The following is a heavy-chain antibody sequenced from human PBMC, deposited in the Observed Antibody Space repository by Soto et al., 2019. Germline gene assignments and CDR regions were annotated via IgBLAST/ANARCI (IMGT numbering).Heavy chain of an antibody. CDR2: IIPIFGTA. J-gene: IGHJ4*02. D-gene: IGHD3-22*01. CDR1: GGTFSSYA. Sequence: GASVKVSCKASGGTFSSYAISWVRQSPGQGLEWMGGIIPIFGTANYAQKFQGRVTITADESTSTAYMELSSLRSEDTAVYYCAIGKITMIVVALSWGQGTLVTVSS. V-gene: IGHV1-69*13. CDR3: AIGKITMIVVALS.